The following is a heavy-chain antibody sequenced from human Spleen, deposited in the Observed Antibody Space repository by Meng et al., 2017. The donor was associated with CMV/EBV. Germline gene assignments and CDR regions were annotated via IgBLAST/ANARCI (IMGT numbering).Heavy chain of an antibody. CDR2: INPDRGAT. Sequence: ASVKVSCKASGYAFTDYSVHWVRQAPGHGLEWLGWINPDRGATNYAQTFLGRVTMTRDTSITTVNMELSRLRSDDTAIYYCVRAKPSGTYENIYYFDYWGQGTLVTVSS. J-gene: IGHJ4*02. CDR1: GYAFTDYS. CDR3: VRAKPSGTYENIYYFDY. D-gene: IGHD3-10*01. V-gene: IGHV1-2*02.